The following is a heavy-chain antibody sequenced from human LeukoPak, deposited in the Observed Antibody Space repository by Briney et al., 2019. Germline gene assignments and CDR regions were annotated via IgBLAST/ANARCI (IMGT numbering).Heavy chain of an antibody. CDR2: IYYSGST. D-gene: IGHD6-19*01. CDR1: GGSISSSNYY. Sequence: SETLSLTCTVSGGSISSSNYYWGWVRQPPGKGLEWIGYIYYSGSTNYNPSLKSRVTISVDTSKNQFSLKLSSVTAADTAVYYCARHGVAVAGEYYFDYWGQGTLVTVSS. CDR3: ARHGVAVAGEYYFDY. V-gene: IGHV4-61*05. J-gene: IGHJ4*02.